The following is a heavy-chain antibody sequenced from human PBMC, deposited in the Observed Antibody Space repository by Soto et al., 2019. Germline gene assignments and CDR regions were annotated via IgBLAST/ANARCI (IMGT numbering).Heavy chain of an antibody. Sequence: GGSLRLSCAASGFAFSSYAMAWGRRAPGKGLEWVSDISGRGGSTYYTDSVKSGFTISKDNTKKTLYMQMTRLRGEDTAVYFCAKENYYDSSGLFDYWGQGTLVTVSS. V-gene: IGHV3-23*01. CDR2: ISGRGGST. D-gene: IGHD3-22*01. CDR1: GFAFSSYA. CDR3: AKENYYDSSGLFDY. J-gene: IGHJ4*02.